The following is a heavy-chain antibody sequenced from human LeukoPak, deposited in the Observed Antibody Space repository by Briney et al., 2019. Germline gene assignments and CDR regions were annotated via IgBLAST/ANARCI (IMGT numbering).Heavy chain of an antibody. D-gene: IGHD3-10*01. CDR2: IYYSGST. V-gene: IGHV4-59*13. J-gene: IGHJ3*02. Sequence: PSETLSLTCAVYGGSFSGYYWSWIRQPPGKGLEWIGYIYYSGSTNYNPSLKSRVTISVDTSKNQFSLKLSSVTAADTAVYYCARDDGSGGDAFDIWGQGTMVTVSS. CDR3: ARDDGSGGDAFDI. CDR1: GGSFSGYY.